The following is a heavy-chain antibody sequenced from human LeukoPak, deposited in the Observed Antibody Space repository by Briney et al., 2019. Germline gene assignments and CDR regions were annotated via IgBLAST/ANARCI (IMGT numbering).Heavy chain of an antibody. CDR3: AKLVGTGTPPTDY. CDR2: ISGSGENT. CDR1: GFTFSNYA. D-gene: IGHD1-1*01. J-gene: IGHJ4*02. V-gene: IGHV3-23*01. Sequence: GGSLRLSCAASGFTFSNYAMTWVRQAPGKGLEWVSVISGSGENTDYADSVKGRFTISRDNSKNTLSLQMNSLRVKDTAVYYCAKLVGTGTPPTDYWGQGTLITVSS.